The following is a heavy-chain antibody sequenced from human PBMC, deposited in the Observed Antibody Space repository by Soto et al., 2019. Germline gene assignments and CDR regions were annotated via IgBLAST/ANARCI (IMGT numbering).Heavy chain of an antibody. J-gene: IGHJ4*02. CDR2: IGRSGTDT. CDR1: GFSFSDYY. D-gene: IGHD2-8*02. Sequence: PGGSLRLSCAASGFSFSDYYMSWIRQAPGKGLEWLAYIGRSGTDTNYADSLRGRLTISRDNARNSLFLQMNSLTDEDTAIYYCVRDRAEESCTGITCILFDFWGQGTLVPVSS. V-gene: IGHV3-11*06. CDR3: VRDRAEESCTGITCILFDF.